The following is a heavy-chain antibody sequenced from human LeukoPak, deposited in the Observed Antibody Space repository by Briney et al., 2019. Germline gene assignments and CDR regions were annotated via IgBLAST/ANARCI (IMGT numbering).Heavy chain of an antibody. CDR3: ARSGVVIPDYFDY. Sequence: GESLKISCKGSGYTFPTYWIAWVRQMPGKGLEWMGVIYPGDSNTRYSPSFRGQVTISADKSITTAYLQWDSLKSSDTAMYYCARSGVVIPDYFDYWGQGTLVTVSS. V-gene: IGHV5-51*01. D-gene: IGHD3-3*01. J-gene: IGHJ4*02. CDR1: GYTFPTYW. CDR2: IYPGDSNT.